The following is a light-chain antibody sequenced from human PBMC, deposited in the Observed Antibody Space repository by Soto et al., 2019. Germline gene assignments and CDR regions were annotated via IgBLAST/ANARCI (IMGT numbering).Light chain of an antibody. J-gene: IGKJ4*01. V-gene: IGKV3-20*01. CDR3: QQYVRSLT. Sequence: EIVLTQSPGTLSLSPGERATLSCRASQSVTSSYLAWYQQKPGQAPRLLIYGSSSRATGIPDRFSGSGSGTDFPLTISRLEPEDFAVYYCQQYVRSLTFGGGTKVEIK. CDR1: QSVTSSY. CDR2: GSS.